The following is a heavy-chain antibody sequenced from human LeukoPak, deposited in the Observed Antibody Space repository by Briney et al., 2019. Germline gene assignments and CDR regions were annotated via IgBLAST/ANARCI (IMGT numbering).Heavy chain of an antibody. D-gene: IGHD2/OR15-2a*01. CDR3: ARKIPTSSYWYFDL. CDR1: GDSISSYY. V-gene: IGHV4-59*08. CDR2: IHYSGST. J-gene: IGHJ2*01. Sequence: SETLSLTCTVSGDSISSYYWIWMRQSPGKGLEWIGYIHYSGSTKYNPSLESRVTLSLDTAKNQFSLRLTSVTAADTAVYYCARKIPTSSYWYFDLWGRGTLVTVSS.